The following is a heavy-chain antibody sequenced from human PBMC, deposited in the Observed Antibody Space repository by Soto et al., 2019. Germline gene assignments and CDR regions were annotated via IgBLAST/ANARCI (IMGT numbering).Heavy chain of an antibody. CDR2: INPIIDIA. V-gene: IGHV1-69*08. CDR1: GGTFGTDT. Sequence: QVQLVQSGAEVKKPGSSVKVSCKASGGTFGTDTISWVRQAPGQGLEWMGRINPIIDIADYTQKFQGRVTITANMSTSTAYMELTSLKSEDTAVYYCARDIDYSDSSVSYWGQGTLVTVSS. D-gene: IGHD3-22*01. J-gene: IGHJ4*02. CDR3: ARDIDYSDSSVSY.